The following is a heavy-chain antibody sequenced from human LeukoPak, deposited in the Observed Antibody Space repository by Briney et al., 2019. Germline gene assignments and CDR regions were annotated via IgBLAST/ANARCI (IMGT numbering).Heavy chain of an antibody. D-gene: IGHD6-13*01. CDR3: VRGGSSSWPYYYYYMDV. CDR2: SYYSGIT. Sequence: SETLSLTCTVSGGSLTNYYWSWIRQPPGKGLEWIGHSYYSGITNYNPSLKSRVTISVDTSKNQFSLRLSSVTAADTAVYYCVRGGSSSWPYYYYYMDVWGKGTTVTVSS. J-gene: IGHJ6*03. CDR1: GGSLTNYY. V-gene: IGHV4-59*01.